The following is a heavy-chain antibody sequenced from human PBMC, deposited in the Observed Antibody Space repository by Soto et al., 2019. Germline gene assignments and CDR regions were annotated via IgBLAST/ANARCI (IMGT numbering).Heavy chain of an antibody. CDR1: GFTFSSYE. CDR3: VRGETWLQLSYYFDY. Sequence: GGSLRLSCAASGFTFSSYEMNWVRQAPGKGLEWVSYISTSGSTIYYADSVKGRFTISRDNAKNSLYLQMYTLRAEDTAVYYCVRGETWLQLSYYFDYWGQGTLVSVSS. J-gene: IGHJ4*02. V-gene: IGHV3-48*03. CDR2: ISTSGSTI. D-gene: IGHD5-12*01.